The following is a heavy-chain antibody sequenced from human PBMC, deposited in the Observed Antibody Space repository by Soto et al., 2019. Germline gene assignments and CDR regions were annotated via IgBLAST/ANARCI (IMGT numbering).Heavy chain of an antibody. CDR1: GFTFSNYP. D-gene: IGHD4-17*01. V-gene: IGHV3-64*04. J-gene: IGHJ4*02. CDR3: AKDENDYGAPG. Sequence: GGSLRLSCSASGFTFSNYPMHWVRQAPGKGLEFVSSIADTGATTYYADSVKGRFTISRDNSKNTLYLQMNSLRAEDTAVYYCAKDENDYGAPGWGQGTLVTVSS. CDR2: IADTGATT.